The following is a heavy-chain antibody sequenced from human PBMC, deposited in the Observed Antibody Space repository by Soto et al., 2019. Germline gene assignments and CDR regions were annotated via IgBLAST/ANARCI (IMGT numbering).Heavy chain of an antibody. J-gene: IGHJ4*02. Sequence: QVQLVESGGGVVQPGRSLRLSCAASGFTFSSYGMHWVRQAPGKGLEWVAVIWYDGSNKYYADSMKGRFTISRDNSKNTLYLQMNSLRAEDTAVYYCAREKGRGWPPDFDYWGQGTLVTVSS. D-gene: IGHD6-19*01. CDR3: AREKGRGWPPDFDY. CDR2: IWYDGSNK. V-gene: IGHV3-33*01. CDR1: GFTFSSYG.